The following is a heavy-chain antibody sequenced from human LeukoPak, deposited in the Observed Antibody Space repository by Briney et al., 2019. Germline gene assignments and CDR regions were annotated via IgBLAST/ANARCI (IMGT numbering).Heavy chain of an antibody. CDR3: ARGWDTATYWYFAL. CDR2: ISSSSSYI. D-gene: IGHD5-18*01. CDR1: GFTFSSYS. J-gene: IGHJ2*01. V-gene: IGHV3-21*01. Sequence: PGGSLRLSCAASGFTFSSYSTNWVRQTPGKGLEWVSSISSSSSYIYYADSVKGRFTISRDNAKNSLYLQMNSLRAEDTAVYYCARGWDTATYWYFALWGRGTLVTVSS.